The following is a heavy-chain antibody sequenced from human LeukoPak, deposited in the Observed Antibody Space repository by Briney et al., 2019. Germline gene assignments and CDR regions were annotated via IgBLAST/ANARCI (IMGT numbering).Heavy chain of an antibody. D-gene: IGHD2-2*03. V-gene: IGHV4-39*01. CDR1: GGSISSSSYY. J-gene: IGHJ4*02. CDR2: IYYSGST. Sequence: SETLSLTCTVSGGSISSSSYYWGWIRQPPGKGLEWIGSIYYSGSTYYNPSLKSRVTISVDTSKDQFSLKLSSVTAADTAVYYCARHSFGYCSSTSCYMPDYWGQGTLVTVSS. CDR3: ARHSFGYCSSTSCYMPDY.